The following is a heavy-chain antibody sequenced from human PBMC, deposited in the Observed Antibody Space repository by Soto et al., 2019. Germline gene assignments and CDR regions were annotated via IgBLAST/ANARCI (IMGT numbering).Heavy chain of an antibody. Sequence: GTLSLTCTVSGGSISSSSYYWGWIRQPPGKGLEWIGSIYYSGSTYYNPSLKSRVTISVDTSKNQFSLKLSSVTAADTAVYYCARAAAYYYYYGMDVWGQGTTVSVSS. CDR2: IYYSGST. CDR1: GGSISSSSYY. J-gene: IGHJ6*02. CDR3: ARAAAYYYYYGMDV. V-gene: IGHV4-39*01. D-gene: IGHD6-13*01.